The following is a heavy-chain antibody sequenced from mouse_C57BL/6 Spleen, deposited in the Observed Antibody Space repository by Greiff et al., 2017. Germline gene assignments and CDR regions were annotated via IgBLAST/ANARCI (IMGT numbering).Heavy chain of an antibody. CDR1: GYTFTDYN. Sequence: VQLKQSGPELVKPGASVKIPCKASGYTFTDYNMDWVKQSHGKSLEWIGDINPNNGGTIYNQKFKGKATLTVDKSSSTAYMELRSLTSEDTAVYYCAREGASAWFAYWGQGTLVTVSA. D-gene: IGHD3-1*01. CDR3: AREGASAWFAY. J-gene: IGHJ3*01. V-gene: IGHV1-18*01. CDR2: INPNNGGT.